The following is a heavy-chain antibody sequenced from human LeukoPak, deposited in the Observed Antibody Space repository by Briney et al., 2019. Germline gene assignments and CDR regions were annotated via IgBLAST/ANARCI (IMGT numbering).Heavy chain of an antibody. J-gene: IGHJ4*02. D-gene: IGHD2-15*01. CDR2: ISVSGNT. CDR1: GFTLSSYA. V-gene: IGHV3-23*01. Sequence: GGSLRLSCAASGFTLSSYAMSWVRQGPGKGLEWVSAISVSGNTYHADSVKGRFTISRDSSKNTLSLKMNSMRAGDAAVYYCAKAPVTTCSGAYCYPFDYWSQGTLVTVSS. CDR3: AKAPVTTCSGAYCYPFDY.